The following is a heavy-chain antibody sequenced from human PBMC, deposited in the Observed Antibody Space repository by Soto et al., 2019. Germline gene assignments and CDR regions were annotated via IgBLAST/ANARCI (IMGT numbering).Heavy chain of an antibody. CDR2: IYPGDSDT. CDR1: GYSFTSYW. V-gene: IGHV5-51*03. J-gene: IGHJ4*02. CDR3: AGATYYYDSSGYYYFSGYFDY. Sequence: GESLKISCKGSGYSFTSYWIGWVRQMPGKGLEWMGIIYPGDSDTRYSPSFQGQVTISADKSISTAYLQWSSLKASDTAMYYCAGATYYYDSSGYYYFSGYFDYWGQGTLVTVSS. D-gene: IGHD3-22*01.